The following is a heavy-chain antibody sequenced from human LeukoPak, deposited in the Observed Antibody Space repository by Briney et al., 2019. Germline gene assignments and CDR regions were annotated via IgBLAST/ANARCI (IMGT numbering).Heavy chain of an antibody. Sequence: GASVKVSCKASGYTFTSYDINWVRQAPAQGLEWMGWMNPNSGNTGYAQKFQGRVTITRNTSISTAYMELSSLRSEDTAVYYCARAIAAAGTLVSDYWGQGTLVTVSS. V-gene: IGHV1-8*03. CDR1: GYTFTSYD. J-gene: IGHJ4*02. D-gene: IGHD6-13*01. CDR3: ARAIAAAGTLVSDY. CDR2: MNPNSGNT.